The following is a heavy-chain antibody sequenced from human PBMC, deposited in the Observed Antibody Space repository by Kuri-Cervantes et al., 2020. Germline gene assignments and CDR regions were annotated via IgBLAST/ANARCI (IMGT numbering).Heavy chain of an antibody. V-gene: IGHV3-23*01. CDR1: GFPFSNYA. D-gene: IGHD1-14*01. CDR2: ISGADITI. CDR3: VRRGITDRPFYMDV. J-gene: IGHJ6*03. Sequence: GGSLRLSCAASGFPFSNYALSWVRQAPGKGLEWVSDISGADITINYADSVKGRFTISRDNSKNTLYLQMNSLRAEDTAVYYCVRRGITDRPFYMDVWGKGTTVTVSS.